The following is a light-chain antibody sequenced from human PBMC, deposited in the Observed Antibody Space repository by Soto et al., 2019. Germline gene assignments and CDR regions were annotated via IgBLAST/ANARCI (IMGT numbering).Light chain of an antibody. V-gene: IGLV1-44*01. CDR1: SSNIGSNT. Sequence: QSVLTQPPSASGTPGQRVTISCSGSSSNIGSNTVNWYQQLPGTAPKLLIYTNDQRPSGLPDRFSGSKSGTSASLAISGLQFEDEADYHCSSWDDNLDAEVFGAGTQLTVL. CDR3: SSWDDNLDAEV. CDR2: TND. J-gene: IGLJ7*01.